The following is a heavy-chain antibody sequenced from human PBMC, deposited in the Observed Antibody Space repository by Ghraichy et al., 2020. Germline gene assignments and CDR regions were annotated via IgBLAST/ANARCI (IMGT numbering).Heavy chain of an antibody. D-gene: IGHD6-19*01. CDR1: GYTLTELS. CDR3: ATDSIAVAGPHPSTYYYYGMDV. CDR2: FDPEDGET. Sequence: ASVKVSCKVSGYTLTELSMHWVRQAPGKGLEWMGGFDPEDGETIYAQKFQGRVTMTEDTSTDTAYMELSSLRSEDTAVYYCATDSIAVAGPHPSTYYYYGMDVWGQGTTVTVSS. V-gene: IGHV1-24*01. J-gene: IGHJ6*02.